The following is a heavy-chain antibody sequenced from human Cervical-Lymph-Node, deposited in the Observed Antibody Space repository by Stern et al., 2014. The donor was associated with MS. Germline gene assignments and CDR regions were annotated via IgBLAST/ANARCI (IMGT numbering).Heavy chain of an antibody. CDR1: GYNTTSYG. D-gene: IGHD6-13*01. Sequence: VHLVESGGEVKKPGASVKVSCKASGYNTTSYGFTWVRQAPGKGLEWMGWISAYNGNTNYAQKFQGRVTMTTDTSTSTAYMEVRSLRSDDTAVYYCATFISAAGTFNHWGQGTLVTVSS. V-gene: IGHV1-18*01. J-gene: IGHJ4*02. CDR3: ATFISAAGTFNH. CDR2: ISAYNGNT.